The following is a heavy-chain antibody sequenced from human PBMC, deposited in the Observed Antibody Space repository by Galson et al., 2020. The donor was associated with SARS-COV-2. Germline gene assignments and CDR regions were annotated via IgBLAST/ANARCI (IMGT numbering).Heavy chain of an antibody. CDR3: ATVTSQYWYFDL. D-gene: IGHD4-17*01. J-gene: IGHJ2*01. CDR2: IYYSGST. CDR1: GASISSNVY. Sequence: SETLSLTCTVSGASISSNVYWGWIRQPPGKGLEWIGSIYYSGSTHYNPSLKSRVTISVDTSKNQFSLKLTSVTAADTAVYYCATVTSQYWYFDLWGCGTLVTVSS. V-gene: IGHV4-39*01.